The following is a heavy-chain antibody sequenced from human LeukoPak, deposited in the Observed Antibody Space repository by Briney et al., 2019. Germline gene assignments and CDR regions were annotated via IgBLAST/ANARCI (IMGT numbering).Heavy chain of an antibody. CDR3: ARSYSGSYGAYAFDI. Sequence: ASVKVSCKASGYTFTSYGINWVRQATGQGLEWMGWMNPNSGNTGYAQKFQGRVTITRNTSISTAYMELSSLRSEDTAVYYCARSYSGSYGAYAFDIWGQGTMVTVSS. D-gene: IGHD1-26*01. CDR2: MNPNSGNT. V-gene: IGHV1-8*03. J-gene: IGHJ3*02. CDR1: GYTFTSYG.